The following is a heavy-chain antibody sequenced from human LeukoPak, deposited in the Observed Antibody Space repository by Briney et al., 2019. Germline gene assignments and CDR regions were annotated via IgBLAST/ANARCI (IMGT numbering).Heavy chain of an antibody. J-gene: IGHJ4*02. CDR1: GGYISSSTYY. D-gene: IGHD3-22*01. CDR2: IHYSGST. Sequence: SETLSLTCTVSGGYISSSTYYWGWIRQPPGKGLEWIGTIHYSGSTYYNPSFKSRVTISVDTSKNQFSLKLNSVTAADTAVYYCARLGGYYDPPGYWGQGTLVIVSS. CDR3: ARLGGYYDPPGY. V-gene: IGHV4-39*01.